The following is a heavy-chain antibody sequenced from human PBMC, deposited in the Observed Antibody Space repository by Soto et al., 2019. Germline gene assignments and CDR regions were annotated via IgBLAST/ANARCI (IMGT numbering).Heavy chain of an antibody. D-gene: IGHD3-10*01. CDR1: GGSISSYY. Sequence: QVQLQESGPGLVKPSETLSLTCTVSGGSISSYYWSWIRQPPGKGLEWIGSIHYTGSTNYNPSLKSRVTISGDTSKNQFSLKLSSVTAADTAVYYCASRSGRAYYGMDVWGQGTTVTVSS. CDR2: IHYTGST. J-gene: IGHJ6*02. V-gene: IGHV4-59*01. CDR3: ASRSGRAYYGMDV.